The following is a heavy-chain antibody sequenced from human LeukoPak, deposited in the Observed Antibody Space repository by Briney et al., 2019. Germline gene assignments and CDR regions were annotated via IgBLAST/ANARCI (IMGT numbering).Heavy chain of an antibody. CDR2: IKLDGSEK. J-gene: IGHJ4*02. Sequence: PGGSLRLSCVASGFSFGRYWMSWVRQAPGKGLEWVANIKLDGSEKNYVDSVKGRFTISRDNTKNSLYLQMNSLRAEDTAVYYCAKPEGGFPYSSSWFPPIFSGAGPHGEIYYFDYWGQGTLVTVSS. V-gene: IGHV3-7*03. D-gene: IGHD6-13*01. CDR1: GFSFGRYW. CDR3: AKPEGGFPYSSSWFPPIFSGAGPHGEIYYFDY.